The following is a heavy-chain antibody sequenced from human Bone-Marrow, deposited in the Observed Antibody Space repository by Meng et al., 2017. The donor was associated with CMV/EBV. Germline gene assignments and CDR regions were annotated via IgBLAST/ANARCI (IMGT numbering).Heavy chain of an antibody. D-gene: IGHD6-19*01. Sequence: ETLSLTCAASGFTFSSYSMNWVRQAPGKGLEWVSSISSSSYIYYADSVKGRFTISRDNAKNSLYLQMNSLRAEDTAVYYCARGGVAGTGGYYFDYWGQGTLVTVSS. CDR2: ISSSSYI. V-gene: IGHV3-21*01. CDR1: GFTFSSYS. J-gene: IGHJ4*02. CDR3: ARGGVAGTGGYYFDY.